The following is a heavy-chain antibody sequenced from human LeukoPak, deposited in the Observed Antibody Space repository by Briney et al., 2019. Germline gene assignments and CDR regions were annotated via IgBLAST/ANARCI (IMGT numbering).Heavy chain of an antibody. CDR2: IYYSGST. J-gene: IGHJ4*02. D-gene: IGHD6-6*01. V-gene: IGHV4-39*07. CDR3: ARVSSSSAYFDY. Sequence: SETLSLTCTVSGGSISSSSYYWGWIRQPPGKGLEWIGSIYYSGSTYYNPSLKSRVTISVDTSKNQFSLKLSSVTAADTAVYYCARVSSSSAYFDYWGQGTLVTVSS. CDR1: GGSISSSSYY.